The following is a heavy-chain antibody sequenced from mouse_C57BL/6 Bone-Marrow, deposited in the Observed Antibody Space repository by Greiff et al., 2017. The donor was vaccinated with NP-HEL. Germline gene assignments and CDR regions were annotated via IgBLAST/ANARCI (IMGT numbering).Heavy chain of an antibody. D-gene: IGHD3-2*02. J-gene: IGHJ2*01. CDR1: GYTFTSYG. CDR2: IYPRSGNT. V-gene: IGHV1-81*01. CDR3: ARHKQLRLRGYFDY. Sequence: VQLQESGAELARPGASVTLSCKASGYTFTSYGISWVKQRTGQGLEWIGEIYPRSGNTYYIEKFKGKATLTADTSSSTAYMELRSLTSEDAAVYFCARHKQLRLRGYFDYWGQGTTLTVSS.